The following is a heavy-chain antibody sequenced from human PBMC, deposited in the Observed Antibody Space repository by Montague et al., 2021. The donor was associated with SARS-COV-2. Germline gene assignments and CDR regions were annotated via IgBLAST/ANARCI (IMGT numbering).Heavy chain of an antibody. CDR1: NGSINSYY. Sequence: SETLSLTCTVSNGSINSYYWSWVRQPPGKRLEWIGYIYYRGGTTYNPSLESRVTMSIDMSKNQFSLKLRSVTAADTAVYFCAREGLHNWFDPWGQGTLVIVSS. CDR2: IYYRGGT. V-gene: IGHV4-59*01. CDR3: AREGLHNWFDP. J-gene: IGHJ5*02.